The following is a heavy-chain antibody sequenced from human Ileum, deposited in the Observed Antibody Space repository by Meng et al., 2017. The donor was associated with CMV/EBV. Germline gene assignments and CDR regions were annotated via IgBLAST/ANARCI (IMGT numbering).Heavy chain of an antibody. CDR1: GFTFSSYA. D-gene: IGHD6-19*01. V-gene: IGHV3-23*01. CDR3: AKDQGIAVAGPPGKFDH. J-gene: IGHJ4*02. CDR2: IRGSGGST. Sequence: GGSLRLSCTASGFTFSSYAMSWVRQAPGKGREWVSGIRGSGGSTFYAHSVEGRFSISKDNSKKTQYLQMNGLTAEDTAVYYCAKDQGIAVAGPPGKFDHWGQGILVTVSS.